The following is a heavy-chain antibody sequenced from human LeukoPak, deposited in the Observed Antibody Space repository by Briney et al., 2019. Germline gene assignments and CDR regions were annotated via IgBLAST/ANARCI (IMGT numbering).Heavy chain of an antibody. CDR3: AATITGETGYYYGMDV. V-gene: IGHV1-58*01. J-gene: IGHJ6*02. CDR1: GFTFTSSA. D-gene: IGHD1-20*01. Sequence: SVKVSCKASGFTFTSSAVQWVRQARGQRLEWIGWIVVGSGNTNYAQKFQERVTITRDKSTSTAYMELSSLRSEDTAVYYCAATITGETGYYYGMDVWGQGTTVTVSS. CDR2: IVVGSGNT.